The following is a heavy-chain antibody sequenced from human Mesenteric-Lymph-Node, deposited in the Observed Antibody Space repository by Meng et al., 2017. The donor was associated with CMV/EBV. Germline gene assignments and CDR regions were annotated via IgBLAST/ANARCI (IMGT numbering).Heavy chain of an antibody. J-gene: IGHJ4*02. D-gene: IGHD6-25*01. V-gene: IGHV4-59*01. CDR3: AAADGSSVDY. CDR1: GGSISSYY. Sequence: SETLSLTCTVSGGSISSYYWSWIRQPPGKGLEWIGYIYYSGSATYNPSLKSRVTISVDTSKNQFSLNLTSVTAADTAVYYCAAADGSSVDYWGQGTLVTVSS. CDR2: IYYSGSA.